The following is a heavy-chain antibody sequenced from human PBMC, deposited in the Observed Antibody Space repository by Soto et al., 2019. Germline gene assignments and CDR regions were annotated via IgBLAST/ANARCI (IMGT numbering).Heavy chain of an antibody. CDR2: ISCYNGKT. Sequence: QVQVVQSGDEVKETGASVRVSCKTSGYSFTAYGIIWVRQAPGQGLEWMGWISCYNGKTKYAQKVQGRVTMTTDTSRRTAYMEVRSLRPDYTPIYYCARDAPPPELRFLEWHNYDYNGMDVWGQGTTVTVSS. CDR3: ARDAPPPELRFLEWHNYDYNGMDV. V-gene: IGHV1-18*01. D-gene: IGHD3-3*01. CDR1: GYSFTAYG. J-gene: IGHJ6*02.